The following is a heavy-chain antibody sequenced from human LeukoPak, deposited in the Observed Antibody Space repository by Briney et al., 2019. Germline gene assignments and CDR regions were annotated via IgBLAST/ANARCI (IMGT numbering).Heavy chain of an antibody. Sequence: GGSLRLSCAASGFTFSSYAMSWVRQAPGKGLEWVSGISGSGDSTFYADSVKGRFTISRDNSKNTLYLQMNSLRAEDTAVYYCAKAANTGMGVLDCWGQGTLVTVSS. D-gene: IGHD3-16*01. CDR2: ISGSGDST. V-gene: IGHV3-23*01. CDR1: GFTFSSYA. CDR3: AKAANTGMGVLDC. J-gene: IGHJ4*02.